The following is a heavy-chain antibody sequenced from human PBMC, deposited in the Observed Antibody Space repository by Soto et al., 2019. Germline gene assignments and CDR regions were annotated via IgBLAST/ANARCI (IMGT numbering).Heavy chain of an antibody. CDR2: ISSNSAYI. V-gene: IGHV3-21*01. Sequence: GGSLRLSCAASGFTFRSFTMNWVRQAPGKGLEWVSTISSNSAYIYYTDALRGSFTISRDNAKNSLHLQMNSLRAEDTAVYYCTRDASRDSSARGWFDPWGPGTLVTSPQ. CDR3: TRDASRDSSARGWFDP. J-gene: IGHJ5*02. D-gene: IGHD6-13*01. CDR1: GFTFRSFT.